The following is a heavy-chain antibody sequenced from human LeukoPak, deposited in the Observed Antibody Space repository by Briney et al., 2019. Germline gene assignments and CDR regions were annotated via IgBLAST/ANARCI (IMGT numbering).Heavy chain of an antibody. J-gene: IGHJ5*02. Sequence: GGSLRLSCAASGFSFKTFDMHWVRQATGKGLEWVSGIGTVGDTYYLGSVKGRFTISRDNAKNSLYLQMNSLKAGDTALYYCVRGDVGFDPWGQGTLVTVSS. CDR2: IGTVGDT. CDR1: GFSFKTFD. D-gene: IGHD1-26*01. CDR3: VRGDVGFDP. V-gene: IGHV3-13*01.